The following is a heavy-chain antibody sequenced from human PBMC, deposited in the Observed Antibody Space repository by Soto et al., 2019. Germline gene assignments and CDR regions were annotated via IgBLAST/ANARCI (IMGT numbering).Heavy chain of an antibody. CDR1: GYTFTGYY. CDR2: INPNSGGT. D-gene: IGHD6-13*01. Sequence: ASVKVSCKASGYTFTGYYMHWVRQAPGQGLEWMGWINPNSGGTNYAQKFQGWVTMTRDTSISTAYMELSRLRSDDTAVYYCARGPGIAAAGTPPHYYYYGMAVWGQGTTVTVSS. V-gene: IGHV1-2*04. J-gene: IGHJ6*02. CDR3: ARGPGIAAAGTPPHYYYYGMAV.